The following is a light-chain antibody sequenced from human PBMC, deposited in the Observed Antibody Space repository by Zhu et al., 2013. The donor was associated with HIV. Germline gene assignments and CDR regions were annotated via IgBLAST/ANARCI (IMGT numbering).Light chain of an antibody. J-gene: IGKJ1*01. CDR2: GAS. CDR1: QSISSF. CDR3: QQSYSNFRT. V-gene: IGKV1-39*01. Sequence: DIQMTQSPSSLSASVGDRVTITCRASQSISSFLNWYQQKPGKAPNLLIYGASSLQSGVPSRFSGSGSGTDFTLTISSLQPEDFATYYCQQSYSNFRTFGQGTKVEIK.